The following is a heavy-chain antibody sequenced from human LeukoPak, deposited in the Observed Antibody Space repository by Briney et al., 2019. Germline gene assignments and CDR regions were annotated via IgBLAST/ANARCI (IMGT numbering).Heavy chain of an antibody. CDR3: ARRYSGSYNYYYMDV. V-gene: IGHV3-48*01. CDR1: GFTFSSYS. CDR2: ISSLSGTI. J-gene: IGHJ6*03. Sequence: GGSLRLSCAASGFTFSSYSMNWVRQAPGKGLEWVSYISSLSGTIYYADSVKGRFTISRDNSKNTLYLQMNSLRPEDTAVYYCARRYSGSYNYYYMDVWGKGTTVTVSS. D-gene: IGHD1-26*01.